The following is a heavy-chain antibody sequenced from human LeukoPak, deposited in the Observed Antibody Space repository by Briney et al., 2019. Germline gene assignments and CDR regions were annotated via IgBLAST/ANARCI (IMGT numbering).Heavy chain of an antibody. CDR1: GFTFSSYS. J-gene: IGHJ6*04. CDR3: ATFAGVVPGGLLL. CDR2: ISSTSTYT. Sequence: GGPLRLSRAASGFTFSSYSMNWVRQAPGKGLEWVSSISSTSTYTYYADSVKGRFTISRDNAKNSVYLQMNSLRAEDTAVYYCATFAGVVPGGLLLWGKGTTVIVSS. V-gene: IGHV3-21*01. D-gene: IGHD2-2*01.